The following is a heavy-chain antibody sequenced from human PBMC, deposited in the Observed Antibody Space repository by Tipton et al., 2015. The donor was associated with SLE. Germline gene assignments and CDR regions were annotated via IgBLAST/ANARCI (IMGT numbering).Heavy chain of an antibody. CDR1: GGSISSFS. V-gene: IGHV4-59*01. CDR3: ARGSRVAQEPQY. D-gene: IGHD1-26*01. Sequence: TLSLTCTVSGGSISSFSCTWIRQPPGKGLEWMGNIYNSVPGNYNPSLKSRLTISVDTSKNEISLRLKTVTAADTAVYYCARGSRVAQEPQYRGQGALVAVSS. J-gene: IGHJ4*02. CDR2: IYNSVPG.